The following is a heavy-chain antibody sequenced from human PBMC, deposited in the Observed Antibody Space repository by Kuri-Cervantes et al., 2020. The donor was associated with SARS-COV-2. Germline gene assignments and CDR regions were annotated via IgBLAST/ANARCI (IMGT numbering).Heavy chain of an antibody. J-gene: IGHJ6*02. CDR3: ARDLIYCSSTSCYYYYYGMDV. Sequence: ASVKVSCKASGYTFTSYGISWVRQAPGQGLEWMGWISAYNGNTNYAQKLQDRVTMTTDTSTSTAYMELRSLRSDDTAVYYCARDLIYCSSTSCYYYYYGMDVWGQGTTVTVSS. CDR1: GYTFTSYG. D-gene: IGHD2-2*01. CDR2: ISAYNGNT. V-gene: IGHV1-18*01.